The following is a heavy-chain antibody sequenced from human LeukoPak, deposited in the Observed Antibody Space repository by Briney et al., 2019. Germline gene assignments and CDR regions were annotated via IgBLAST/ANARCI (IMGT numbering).Heavy chain of an antibody. J-gene: IGHJ4*02. Sequence: KTSETLSLTCTVSGGSISSSSYYWGWIRQPPGKGLEWIGSIYYSGSTYYNPSLKSRVTISVDTSKNQFSLKLSSVTAADTAVYYCARGLPYYYDSSGYLKNWGQGTLVTVSS. D-gene: IGHD3-22*01. V-gene: IGHV4-39*07. CDR3: ARGLPYYYDSSGYLKN. CDR1: GGSISSSSYY. CDR2: IYYSGST.